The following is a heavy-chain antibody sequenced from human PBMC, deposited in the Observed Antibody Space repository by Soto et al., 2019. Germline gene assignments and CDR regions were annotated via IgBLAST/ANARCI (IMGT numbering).Heavy chain of an antibody. Sequence: PSETLSLTCAVYGGSFSGYYWSWIRQPPGKGLEWIGEINRSGSTNYNPSLKSRVTISVDTSKNQFSLKLSSVTAADTAVYYCARIVHPSYYYDSSGSPEFDYWGQGTLVTVSS. CDR3: ARIVHPSYYYDSSGSPEFDY. CDR1: GGSFSGYY. CDR2: INRSGST. J-gene: IGHJ4*02. V-gene: IGHV4-34*01. D-gene: IGHD3-22*01.